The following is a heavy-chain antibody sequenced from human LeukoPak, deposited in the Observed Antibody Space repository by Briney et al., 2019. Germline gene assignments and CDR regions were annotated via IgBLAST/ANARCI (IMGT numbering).Heavy chain of an antibody. V-gene: IGHV3-48*03. CDR2: ISSGGRTI. CDR3: ARNSYAFDM. CDR1: GFTFNDYE. J-gene: IGHJ3*02. Sequence: GGSLGLSCAASGFTFNDYEMNWVRQAPGKGLEWVSYISSGGRTIFYADSVKGRFTISRDNAKNSLYLQMDGLRAEDTAVYYCARNSYAFDMWGQGTMVTVSS.